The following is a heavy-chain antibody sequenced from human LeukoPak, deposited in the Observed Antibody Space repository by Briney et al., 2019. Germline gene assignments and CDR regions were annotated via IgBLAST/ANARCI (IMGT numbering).Heavy chain of an antibody. Sequence: ASVKVSCKASGYTFTSYDINWVRQATGQGLEWMGWMNPNSGNTGYAQKFQGRVTMTRNTSISTAYMELSSLRSEDTAVYYCARGAQLRYFDWLDGYCCFDYWGQGTLVTVPS. CDR2: MNPNSGNT. J-gene: IGHJ4*02. CDR3: ARGAQLRYFDWLDGYCCFDY. CDR1: GYTFTSYD. D-gene: IGHD3-9*01. V-gene: IGHV1-8*01.